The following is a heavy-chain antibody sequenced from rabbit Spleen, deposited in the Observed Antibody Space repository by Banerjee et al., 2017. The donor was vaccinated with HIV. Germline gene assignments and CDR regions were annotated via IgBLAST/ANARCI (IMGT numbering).Heavy chain of an antibody. D-gene: IGHD1-1*01. CDR2: INTVTGKS. CDR3: ARAPDGGYWAVYFDL. Sequence: EQLEESGGGLVKPEGSLTLTCKASGVSFSDKDVMCWVRQAPGKGLEWIACINTVTGKSVYASWAKGRFIMSRTSSTTVTLQMTSLTAADTANYFCARAPDGGYWAVYFDLWGPGTLVTVS. V-gene: IGHV1S45*01. CDR1: GVSFSDKDV. J-gene: IGHJ4*01.